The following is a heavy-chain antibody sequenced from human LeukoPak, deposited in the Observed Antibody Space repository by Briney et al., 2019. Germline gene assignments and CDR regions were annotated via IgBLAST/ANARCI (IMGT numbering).Heavy chain of an antibody. CDR1: GGSITNNNDY. V-gene: IGHV4-39*02. CDR2: LFYSGSI. D-gene: IGHD3-10*01. CDR3: AGLFVGDYYGSGYYFDD. Sequence: PSETLSLTCTVSGGSITNNNDYWGRIRQPPEKGLDYILSLFYSGSISYNPSLKSRVTISVDTSKNHFSLKLNSVTAADTAVYYCAGLFVGDYYGSGYYFDDWGQGTLVTVTS. J-gene: IGHJ4*02.